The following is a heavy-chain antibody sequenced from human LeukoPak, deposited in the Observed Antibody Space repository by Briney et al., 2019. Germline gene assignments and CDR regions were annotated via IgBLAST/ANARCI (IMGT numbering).Heavy chain of an antibody. D-gene: IGHD2-2*01. CDR3: SRDIVPHSIFFDY. CDR1: GFTFSSLR. J-gene: IGHJ4*02. Sequence: PGGSLRLSCAGSGFTFSSLRMSWLPQAPGKGRVGVANINQDGSEREYVESVKGRFTISRDNAKNSLYLQMNSLRAEDTAVYYCSRDIVPHSIFFDYWGQGTLVTVSS. V-gene: IGHV3-7*04. CDR2: INQDGSER.